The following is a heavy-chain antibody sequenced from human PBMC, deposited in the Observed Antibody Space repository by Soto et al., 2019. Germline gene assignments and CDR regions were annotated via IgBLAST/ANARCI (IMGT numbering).Heavy chain of an antibody. CDR1: GFTFSSYW. V-gene: IGHV3-7*01. CDR2: IKEDGSET. CDR3: VGLLLGY. J-gene: IGHJ4*02. Sequence: PGGSLRLSCAASGFTFSSYWMHWVRQAPGKGLEWVASIKEDGSETHYVDSVEGRFTISRDNAKNSLYLQMNSLRAEDSAVYYCVGLLLGYWAQGTLVTVSS. D-gene: IGHD2-15*01.